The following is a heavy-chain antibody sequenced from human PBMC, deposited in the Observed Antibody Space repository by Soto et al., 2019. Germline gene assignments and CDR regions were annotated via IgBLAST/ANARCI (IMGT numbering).Heavy chain of an antibody. J-gene: IGHJ4*02. D-gene: IGHD6-19*01. CDR2: INPSGGST. CDR3: AREGSSGHDY. V-gene: IGHV1-46*01. CDR1: GYTFTSYY. Sequence: ASVKVSCKASGYTFTSYYMHWVRQAPGHGLEWMGIINPSGGSTNYAQKFQGRVTMTRDTSTSTVYMELSSLRSEDTAVYYCAREGSSGHDYWGQGTLVTVSS.